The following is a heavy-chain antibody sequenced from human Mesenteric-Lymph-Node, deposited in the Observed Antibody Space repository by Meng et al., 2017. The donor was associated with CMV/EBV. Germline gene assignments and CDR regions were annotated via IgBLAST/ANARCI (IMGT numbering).Heavy chain of an antibody. CDR2: INQDGSEK. V-gene: IGHV3-7*01. Sequence: GESLKISCAASEFTFSNYWMSWVRQVPGKGLESVANINQDGSEKYYVDSVKGRFTISKDNAKNSLYLQMNSLRAEDTAVYYCARAGCSSTSCYFAGWLDPWGQGTRVTVSS. CDR1: EFTFSNYW. CDR3: ARAGCSSTSCYFAGWLDP. D-gene: IGHD2-2*01. J-gene: IGHJ5*02.